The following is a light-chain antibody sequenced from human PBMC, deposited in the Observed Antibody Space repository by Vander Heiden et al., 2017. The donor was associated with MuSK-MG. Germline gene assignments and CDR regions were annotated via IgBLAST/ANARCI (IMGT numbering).Light chain of an antibody. V-gene: IGKV1-39*01. J-gene: IGKJ2*01. CDR1: QSISSY. CDR2: AAA. Sequence: DIQMTQSPSSLSASVGDRVTITCRASQSISSYLNWYQQKPGKAPKLLIYAAASLQSAVPSRFSGSGSGTDFTLTISRLQPEDFATYYCQRSDATPYTFGQGTKLEIK. CDR3: QRSDATPYT.